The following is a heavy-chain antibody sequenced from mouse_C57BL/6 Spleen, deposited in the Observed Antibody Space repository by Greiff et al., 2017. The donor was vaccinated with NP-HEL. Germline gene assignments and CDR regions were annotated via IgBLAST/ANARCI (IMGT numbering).Heavy chain of an antibody. Sequence: DVKLVESGGGLVKPGGSLKLSCAASGFTFSDYGMHWVRQAPEKGLEWVAYISSGSSTIYYADTVKGRFTISRDNAKNTLFLQMTSLRSEDTAMYYCARAYYYGSSTWCAYWGQGTLVTVSA. CDR2: ISSGSSTI. V-gene: IGHV5-17*01. D-gene: IGHD1-1*01. J-gene: IGHJ3*01. CDR1: GFTFSDYG. CDR3: ARAYYYGSSTWCAY.